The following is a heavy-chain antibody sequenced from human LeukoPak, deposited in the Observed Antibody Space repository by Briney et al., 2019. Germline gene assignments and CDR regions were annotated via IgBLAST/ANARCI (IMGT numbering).Heavy chain of an antibody. CDR1: GFTFSDYY. V-gene: IGHV3-11*01. J-gene: IGHJ6*02. CDR2: ISSSGSTI. Sequence: PGGSLRLSCAASGFTFSDYYMSWIRQAPGKGLEWVSYISSSGSTIYYADSVKGRFTISRDNAKNSLYLQMNSLRAEDTAVYYCARGIAAAGTRYYYYYGMDVWGQGTTVTVSS. D-gene: IGHD6-13*01. CDR3: ARGIAAAGTRYYYYYGMDV.